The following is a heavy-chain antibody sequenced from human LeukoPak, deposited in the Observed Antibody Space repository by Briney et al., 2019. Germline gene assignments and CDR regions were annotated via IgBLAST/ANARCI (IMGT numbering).Heavy chain of an antibody. CDR1: GFTFHNNG. J-gene: IGHJ3*02. D-gene: IGHD3-22*01. CDR3: ARVGYYDSSGPHAFDI. V-gene: IGHV3-21*01. CDR2: ISGSSRST. Sequence: GGSLRLSCAASGFTFHNNGMSWVRQAPGKGLEWVSAISGSSRSTYHAESVKGRFTISRDNAKNSLYLQMNSLRAEDTAVYYCARVGYYDSSGPHAFDIWAKGQWSPSLQ.